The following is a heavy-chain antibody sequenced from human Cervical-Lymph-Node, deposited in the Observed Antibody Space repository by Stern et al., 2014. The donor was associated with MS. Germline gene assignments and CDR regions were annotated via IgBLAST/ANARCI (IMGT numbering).Heavy chain of an antibody. CDR1: GGSISSGSYY. J-gene: IGHJ4*02. CDR2: IYTSGST. D-gene: IGHD4-23*01. V-gene: IGHV4-61*02. CDR3: ARDVLGGNSNYFDY. Sequence: QVQLQESGPGLVKPSQTLSLTCTVSGGSISSGSYYWSWIRQPAGKGLEWIGRIYTSGSTNYNPSLKSLVTISGDTPQQPFSLKLGSVTAADTAVYYCARDVLGGNSNYFDYWGQGTLVTVSS.